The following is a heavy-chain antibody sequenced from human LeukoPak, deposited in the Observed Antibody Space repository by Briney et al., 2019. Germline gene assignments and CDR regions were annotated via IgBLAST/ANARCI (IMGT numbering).Heavy chain of an antibody. D-gene: IGHD3-22*01. CDR3: ARDVIGSDSSGSFDY. CDR2: IIPIFGTA. J-gene: IGHJ4*02. V-gene: IGHV1-69*13. Sequence: SVKVSCKASGGTFSSYAISWVRQAPGQGLEWMGGIIPIFGTANYAQKFQGRATITADESTSTAYMELSSLRSEDTAVYYCARDVIGSDSSGSFDYWGQGTLVTVSS. CDR1: GGTFSSYA.